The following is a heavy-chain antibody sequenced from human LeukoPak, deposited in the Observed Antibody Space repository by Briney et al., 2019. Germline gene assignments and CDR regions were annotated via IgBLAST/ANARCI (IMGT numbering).Heavy chain of an antibody. Sequence: GGSLRLSCSASGFVFSIYTMYWVRQAPGKGPEYVSTISGSGNGGSIYYADSVKGRFTISRDDSKSILYLQMNGLRSEDAAVYYCVKDFGRVRGTPDSWGQGTLVTVSS. CDR2: ISGSGNGGSI. D-gene: IGHD3-16*01. V-gene: IGHV3-64D*06. CDR1: GFVFSIYT. J-gene: IGHJ4*02. CDR3: VKDFGRVRGTPDS.